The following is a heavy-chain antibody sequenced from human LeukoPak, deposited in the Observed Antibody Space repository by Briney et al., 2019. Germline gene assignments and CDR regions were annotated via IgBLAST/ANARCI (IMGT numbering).Heavy chain of an antibody. CDR1: GLTFSGSA. Sequence: GRSLSLSCAASGLTFSGSAMHGAGQASGKGLEWIGRIRSKANSYATAYAASVKGRFTMSRDDSKNTAYLQMNSLKTEDTAVYYCTRHGEWVAEFDYWGQGTLVTVSS. CDR2: IRSKANSYAT. V-gene: IGHV3-73*01. D-gene: IGHD6-19*01. J-gene: IGHJ4*02. CDR3: TRHGEWVAEFDY.